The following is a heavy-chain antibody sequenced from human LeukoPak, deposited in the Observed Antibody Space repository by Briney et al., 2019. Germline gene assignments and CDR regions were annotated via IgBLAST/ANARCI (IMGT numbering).Heavy chain of an antibody. CDR3: ARQRITMVRGSLYNWFDP. V-gene: IGHV4-61*09. J-gene: IGHJ5*02. Sequence: TSETLSLTCTVSGGSISSGSYYWSWIRQPAGKGLEWIGHIFTSGSTNYNPSLKSRVTISVDTSKNQFSLKLTSVTAADTAVYYCARQRITMVRGSLYNWFDPWGQGTLVTVSS. CDR2: IFTSGST. CDR1: GGSISSGSYY. D-gene: IGHD3-10*01.